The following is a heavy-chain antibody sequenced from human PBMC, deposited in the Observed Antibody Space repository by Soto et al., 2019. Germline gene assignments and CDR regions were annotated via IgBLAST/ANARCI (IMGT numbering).Heavy chain of an antibody. CDR2: IDWDDDK. D-gene: IGHD6-19*01. J-gene: IGHJ4*02. CDR3: ARTDLAVAGLDY. Sequence: SGPTLVNPTQTLTLTCTFSGFSLSTSGMCVSWIRQPPGKAMEWLARIDWDDDKYYSTSLKTRLTISKDTSKNQVVLTMTNMDPVVTATYYCARTDLAVAGLDYWGQGTLVTVSS. V-gene: IGHV2-70*11. CDR1: GFSLSTSGMC.